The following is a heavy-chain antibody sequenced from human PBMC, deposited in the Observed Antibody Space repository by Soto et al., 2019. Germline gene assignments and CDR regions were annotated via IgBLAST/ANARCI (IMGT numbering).Heavy chain of an antibody. V-gene: IGHV3-33*01. CDR2: IYYDGSNE. J-gene: IGHJ6*02. CDR3: ARWWNVEEWVETMDV. D-gene: IGHD1-1*01. CDR1: GFSFSSYG. Sequence: QVQLVESGGGVVQPGRSLRLSCAASGFSFSSYGMHWVRQAPGKGLEWVAVIYYDGSNEYYSDSVKGRFTISRDNSKNTLYLQMNSLRVEDTAVYYCARWWNVEEWVETMDVWGQGTTVTVSS.